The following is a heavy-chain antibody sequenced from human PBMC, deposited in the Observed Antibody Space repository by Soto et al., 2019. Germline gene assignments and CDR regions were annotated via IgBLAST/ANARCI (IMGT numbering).Heavy chain of an antibody. J-gene: IGHJ4*02. V-gene: IGHV3-48*03. D-gene: IGHD1-1*01. Sequence: EVQLVESGGNLVQPGGSLRLSCASSGFSFTTYEMNWVLQAPGKGLEWVSYIDGSGTVIYYAESVKGRFTISRDNAKNSLFLQMNSLRADDTAVYYCARELDVPSGSFDHWGQGTLVTVSS. CDR3: ARELDVPSGSFDH. CDR2: IDGSGTVI. CDR1: GFSFTTYE.